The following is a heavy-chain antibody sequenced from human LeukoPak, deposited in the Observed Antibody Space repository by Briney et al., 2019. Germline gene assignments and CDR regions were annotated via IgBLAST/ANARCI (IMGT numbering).Heavy chain of an antibody. CDR2: IGDAGT. J-gene: IGHJ3*01. Sequence: GGSLRLSCAASGFTFNDFAMTWVRQAPGKGLEWVSSIGDAGTYYADSVKGRFTISRDNSKNMLYLQLDSLRAGDTAMYYCAKNLGPFDVRGQGTMVTVSS. D-gene: IGHD3-16*01. CDR3: AKNLGPFDV. CDR1: GFTFNDFA. V-gene: IGHV3-23*01.